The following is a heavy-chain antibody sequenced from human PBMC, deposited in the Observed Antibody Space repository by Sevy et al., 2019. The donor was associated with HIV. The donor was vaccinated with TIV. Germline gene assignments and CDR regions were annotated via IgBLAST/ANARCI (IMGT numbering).Heavy chain of an antibody. CDR2: ISASGSVT. D-gene: IGHD3-3*01. V-gene: IGHV3-23*01. CDR3: VKDTPFRRFTLSGMAGAHEYYFDY. Sequence: GGSLRLSCAASGFNFNNYVMTWVRQAPGKGLEWVSTISASGSVTYYSDSVRGRFTISRDNSRNTVSMQMNSLRVLDTVIYYCVKDTPFRRFTLSGMAGAHEYYFDYWGQGTRVTVSS. CDR1: GFNFNNYV. J-gene: IGHJ4*02.